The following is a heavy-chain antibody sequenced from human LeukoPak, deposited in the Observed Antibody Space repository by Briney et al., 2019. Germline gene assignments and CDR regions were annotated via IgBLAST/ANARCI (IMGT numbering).Heavy chain of an antibody. V-gene: IGHV3-74*01. CDR3: ARAPYSSGWFIREEYFDY. CDR2: VFRNEGGA. J-gene: IGHJ4*02. D-gene: IGHD6-19*01. Sequence: GGSLRLSCAASGFTFSNYWMHWVRQAPGKGLVWVSRVFRNEGGAAYADSVKGRFTISRDNAENTLSLQMNSLRAEDTAVYYCARAPYSSGWFIREEYFDYWGQGTLVTVSS. CDR1: GFTFSNYW.